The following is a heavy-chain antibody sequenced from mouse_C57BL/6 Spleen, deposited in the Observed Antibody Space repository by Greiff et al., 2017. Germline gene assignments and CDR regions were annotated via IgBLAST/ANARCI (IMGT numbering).Heavy chain of an antibody. D-gene: IGHD1-1*01. J-gene: IGHJ3*01. CDR3: ARRGGSSYGGFAY. CDR1: GYTFTSYW. Sequence: QVQLQQPGTELVKPGASGYTFTSYWMHWVKQRPGQGLEWIGNINPSNGGTNYNEKFKIKATLTVDKSSSTAYMQRSSLTSEDSAVYYCARRGGSSYGGFAYWGQGTLVTVSA. CDR2: INPSNGGT. V-gene: IGHV1-53*01.